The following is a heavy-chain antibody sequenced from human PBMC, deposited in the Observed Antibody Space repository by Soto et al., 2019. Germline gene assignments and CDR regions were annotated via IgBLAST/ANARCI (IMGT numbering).Heavy chain of an antibody. CDR2: ISAYNGNT. CDR1: GYTFTSYG. CDR3: ARYILWGCFVDSNWLHP. D-gene: IGHD3-16*01. J-gene: IGHJ5*02. Sequence: QVQLVQSGAEVKKPGASVKVSCKASGYTFTSYGISWVRQAPGQGLEWMGWISAYNGNTNYAQKLQGRVTMTTDTSANTAHKELRTLRADDTAVSYCARYILWGCFVDSNWLHPFGQGTLVTVSS. V-gene: IGHV1-18*01.